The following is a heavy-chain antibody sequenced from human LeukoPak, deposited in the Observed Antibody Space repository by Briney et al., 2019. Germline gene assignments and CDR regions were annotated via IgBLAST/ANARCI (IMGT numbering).Heavy chain of an antibody. D-gene: IGHD3-22*01. CDR2: INHSGST. V-gene: IGHV4-34*01. Sequence: KSSETLSLTCAVYGGSFSGYYWSWIRQPPGRGLEWIGEINHSGSTNYNPSLKSRVTISVDTSKNQFSLKLSSVTAADTAVYYCARGRVTYYYGSSGYLRRPEPVHYFDYWGQGTLVTVSS. CDR3: ARGRVTYYYGSSGYLRRPEPVHYFDY. J-gene: IGHJ4*02. CDR1: GGSFSGYY.